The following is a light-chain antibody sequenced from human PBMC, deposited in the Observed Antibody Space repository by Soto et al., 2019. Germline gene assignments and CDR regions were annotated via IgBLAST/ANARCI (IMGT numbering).Light chain of an antibody. CDR3: HHANCFPSYT. J-gene: IGKJ3*01. Sequence: DIQMTQSPSSVSASVGDSVTITCRASQGVSNWLAWYQQKPGKAPKLLIYAASSLQSGPPSRFSGSGSATDFTLTHSRLQHEDFVALYCHHANCFPSYTFGHGTKVHI. CDR1: QGVSNW. V-gene: IGKV1-12*02. CDR2: AAS.